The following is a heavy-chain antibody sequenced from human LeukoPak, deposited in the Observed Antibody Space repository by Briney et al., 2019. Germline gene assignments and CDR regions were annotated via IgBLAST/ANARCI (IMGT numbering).Heavy chain of an antibody. CDR3: ARTITRIAAADY. CDR1: GYTFTGYY. CDR2: INPNSGGT. V-gene: IGHV1-2*02. Sequence: ASVKVSCKASGYTFTGYYMHWVRQAPGQGLEWMGWINPNSGGTNYAQKFQGRVTMIRDTSISTAYMELSRLRSDDTAVYYCARTITRIAAADYWGQGTLVTVSS. D-gene: IGHD6-13*01. J-gene: IGHJ4*02.